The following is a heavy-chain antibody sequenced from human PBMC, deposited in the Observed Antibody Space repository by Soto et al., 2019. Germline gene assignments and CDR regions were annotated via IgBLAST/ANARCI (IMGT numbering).Heavy chain of an antibody. CDR3: ARGRTYRRTGHYRRDVFDP. CDR1: GGSFGDYY. Sequence: SETLSLTFAVYGGSFGDYYWSGVRQPPGKGRGWIGDINPSGSTNYNPSLKGRVTLSLDTSRNQCSLELNSVTAADTAVYFCARGRTYRRTGHYRRDVFDPWGPGTLVTVFS. V-gene: IGHV4-34*01. J-gene: IGHJ5*02. CDR2: INPSGST. D-gene: IGHD7-27*01.